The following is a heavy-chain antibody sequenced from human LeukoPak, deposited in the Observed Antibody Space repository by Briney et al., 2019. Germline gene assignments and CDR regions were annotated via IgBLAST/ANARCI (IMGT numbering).Heavy chain of an antibody. CDR1: GFGFSNYW. V-gene: IGHV3-7*01. D-gene: IGHD4-11*01. Sequence: GGSLRRSCAASGFGFSNYWMSWVRQAPGKGLEWVANMNEDGSEKNYVDSVKGRFTISRDNAQDSLYLQMNSLRAEDTAVYYCARDRGYSNFDYWGQGTLLTVSS. CDR2: MNEDGSEK. CDR3: ARDRGYSNFDY. J-gene: IGHJ4*02.